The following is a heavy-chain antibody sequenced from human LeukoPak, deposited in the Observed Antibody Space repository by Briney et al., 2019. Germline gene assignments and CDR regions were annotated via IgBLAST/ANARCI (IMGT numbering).Heavy chain of an antibody. Sequence: SETLSLTCTVSGGSISSYYWSWIRQPPGKGLEWIGYIYYSGSTNYNPSLKSRVTISVDTSKNQFSLKLSSVTAADTAVYYCARGYYYDSSGYYYSEFDYWGQGTLVTVSS. CDR3: ARGYYYDSSGYYYSEFDY. CDR1: GGSISSYY. CDR2: IYYSGST. J-gene: IGHJ4*02. V-gene: IGHV4-59*08. D-gene: IGHD3-22*01.